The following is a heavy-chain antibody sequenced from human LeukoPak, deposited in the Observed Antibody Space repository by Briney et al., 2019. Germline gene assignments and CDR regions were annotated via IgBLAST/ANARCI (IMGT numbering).Heavy chain of an antibody. Sequence: ASVKVSCKASGYTFISYGISWVRQAPGQGLEWMGWISAYNGNTNYAQKLQGRVTMTTDTSTSTAYMELRSLRSDDTAVYYCAREGSDTAHYNWFDPWGQGTLVTVSS. J-gene: IGHJ5*02. CDR3: AREGSDTAHYNWFDP. CDR1: GYTFISYG. CDR2: ISAYNGNT. V-gene: IGHV1-18*01. D-gene: IGHD5-18*01.